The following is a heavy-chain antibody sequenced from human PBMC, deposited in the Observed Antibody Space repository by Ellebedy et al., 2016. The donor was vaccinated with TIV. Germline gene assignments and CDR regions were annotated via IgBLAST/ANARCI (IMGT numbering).Heavy chain of an antibody. CDR1: GGSISTYY. D-gene: IGHD1-1*01. Sequence: SETLSLTXTVSGGSISTYYWSWIRQPPGKGLEWIGYIYYSGRTNYNPSLKSRVTTSVDTSKNQFSLRLRSVTAADTAVYYCARGAGTNGTDFWGQGTLVTVSS. CDR2: IYYSGRT. J-gene: IGHJ4*02. CDR3: ARGAGTNGTDF. V-gene: IGHV4-59*01.